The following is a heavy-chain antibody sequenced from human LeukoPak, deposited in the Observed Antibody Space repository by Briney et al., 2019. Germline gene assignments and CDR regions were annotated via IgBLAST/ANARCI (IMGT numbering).Heavy chain of an antibody. D-gene: IGHD1-26*01. J-gene: IGHJ5*02. Sequence: GASVKVSCKASGYTFTSYDINWVRQATGQGLEWMGWMNPNSGNTGYAQKFQGRVTMTRDMSTSTDYMEVSSLRSEDTAIYYCARDNSVGDNAWWFDPWGQGTLVTVSS. CDR2: MNPNSGNT. CDR3: ARDNSVGDNAWWFDP. V-gene: IGHV1-8*02. CDR1: GYTFTSYD.